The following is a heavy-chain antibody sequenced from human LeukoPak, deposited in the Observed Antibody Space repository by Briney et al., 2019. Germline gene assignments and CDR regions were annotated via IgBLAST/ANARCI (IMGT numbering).Heavy chain of an antibody. V-gene: IGHV3-66*01. CDR1: GFTFSSYA. Sequence: GSLRLSCAASGFTFSSYAMSWVRPAPGKGLEWVSVIYSGGSTYYADSVKGRFTISRDNSKNTLYLQMNILRAEDTAVYYCARGDYDILSWGQGTLVTVSS. CDR3: ARGDYDILS. J-gene: IGHJ4*02. CDR2: IYSGGST. D-gene: IGHD3-9*01.